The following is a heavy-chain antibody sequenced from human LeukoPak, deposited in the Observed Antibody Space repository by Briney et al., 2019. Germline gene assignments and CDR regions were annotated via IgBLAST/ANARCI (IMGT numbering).Heavy chain of an antibody. J-gene: IGHJ4*02. CDR2: IYSGGST. CDR3: AKDLLPYYYDSSGYSPLDY. V-gene: IGHV3-66*01. Sequence: GGSLRLSCAASGFTVSSNYMSWVRQAPGKGLEWVSVIYSGGSTYYADSVKGRFTISRDNSKNTLYLQMNSLRAEDTAVYYCAKDLLPYYYDSSGYSPLDYWGQGTLVTVSS. D-gene: IGHD3-22*01. CDR1: GFTVSSNY.